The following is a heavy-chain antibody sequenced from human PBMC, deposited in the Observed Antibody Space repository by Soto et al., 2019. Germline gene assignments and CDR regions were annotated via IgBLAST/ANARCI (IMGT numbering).Heavy chain of an antibody. CDR2: IYYSGST. V-gene: IGHV4-39*01. J-gene: IGHJ4*02. CDR3: ARQDIVLMVYANDY. D-gene: IGHD2-8*01. CDR1: GGSISSSSYY. Sequence: QLQLQESGPGLVKPSETLSLTCTVSGGSISSSSYYWGWIRQPPGKGLEWIGSIYYSGSTYYNPSHTSRVTLSVDTSTNQSALKLSSVTAADTAVYYCARQDIVLMVYANDYWGQGTLVTVSS.